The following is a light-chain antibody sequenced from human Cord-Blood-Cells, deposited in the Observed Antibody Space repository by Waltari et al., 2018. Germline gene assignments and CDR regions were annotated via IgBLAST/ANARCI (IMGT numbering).Light chain of an antibody. J-gene: IGLJ1*01. Sequence: QYALPQPRSVYGSPGKSVTISCPGTSSDFGGYNSVTWYQQPPGKAPKHMIYDVSKRPSGVPDRFAGSKSGNTASLTISGLQAEDEADYYCCSYAGSYTYVFGTGTKVTVL. CDR3: CSYAGSYTYV. V-gene: IGLV2-11*01. CDR2: DVS. CDR1: SSDFGGYNS.